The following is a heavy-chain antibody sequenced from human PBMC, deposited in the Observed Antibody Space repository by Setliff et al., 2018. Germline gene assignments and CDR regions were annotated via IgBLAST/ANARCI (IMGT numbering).Heavy chain of an antibody. CDR3: ARDGGEY. V-gene: IGHV3-66*01. CDR2: IYSGGST. CDR1: GFTFSSYS. J-gene: IGHJ4*02. Sequence: GGSLRLSCAASGFTFSSYSMNWVRQAPGKGLEWVSVIYSGGSTYYADSVKGRFTISRDNSKNTLYLQMNSLRAEDTAVYYCARDGGEYWGQGTLVTVSS. D-gene: IGHD3-16*01.